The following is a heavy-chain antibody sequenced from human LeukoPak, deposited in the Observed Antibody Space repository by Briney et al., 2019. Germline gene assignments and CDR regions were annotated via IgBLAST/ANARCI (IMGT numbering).Heavy chain of an antibody. V-gene: IGHV4-39*07. CDR1: GGSISSSSYY. Sequence: SETLSLTCTVSGGSISSSSYYWGWIRQPPGKGPEWIGSIYYSGSTNYNPSLKSRVTISVDTSKNQFSLKLSSVTAADTAVYYCARLGPPFDYWGQGTLVTVSS. CDR3: ARLGPPFDY. CDR2: IYYSGST. J-gene: IGHJ4*02.